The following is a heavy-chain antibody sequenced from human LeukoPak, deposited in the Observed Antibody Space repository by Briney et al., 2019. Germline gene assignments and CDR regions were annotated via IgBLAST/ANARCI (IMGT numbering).Heavy chain of an antibody. Sequence: GSSVKVSCKASGGTFSSYAISWVRQAPGQGLEWMGGIIPIFGTANYAQKFQGRVTITADKSTSTAYMVLSSLRSEDTAVYYCARAVLRYFDWLLAYNWFDPWGQGTLVTVSS. CDR3: ARAVLRYFDWLLAYNWFDP. CDR2: IIPIFGTA. J-gene: IGHJ5*02. D-gene: IGHD3-9*01. CDR1: GGTFSSYA. V-gene: IGHV1-69*06.